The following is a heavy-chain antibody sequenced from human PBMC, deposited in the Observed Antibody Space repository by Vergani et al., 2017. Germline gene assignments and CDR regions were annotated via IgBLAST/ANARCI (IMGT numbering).Heavy chain of an antibody. CDR1: GGSISSYY. Sequence: QVQLQESGPGLVKPSETLSLTCTVSGGSISSYYWSWIRQPPGKGVEWIGYIYYSGSTNYNPSLKSRVTISVDTSKNQFSLKLSSVTAADTAVYYCAGGLGSSSGGYFDLWGRGTLVTVSS. D-gene: IGHD6-13*01. CDR3: AGGLGSSSGGYFDL. J-gene: IGHJ2*01. V-gene: IGHV4-59*01. CDR2: IYYSGST.